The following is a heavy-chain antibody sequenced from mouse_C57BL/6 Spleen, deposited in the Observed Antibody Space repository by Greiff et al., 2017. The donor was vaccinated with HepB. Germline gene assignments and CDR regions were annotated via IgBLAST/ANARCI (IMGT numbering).Heavy chain of an antibody. CDR2: ISSGSSTI. D-gene: IGHD1-1*01. Sequence: EVQRVESGGGLVKPGGSLKLSCAASGFTFSDYGMHWVRQAPEKGLEWVAYISSGSSTIYYADTVKGRFTISRDNAKNTLFLQMTSLRSEDTAMYYCARQATVVATGFDYWGQGTTLTVSS. V-gene: IGHV5-17*01. CDR1: GFTFSDYG. J-gene: IGHJ2*01. CDR3: ARQATVVATGFDY.